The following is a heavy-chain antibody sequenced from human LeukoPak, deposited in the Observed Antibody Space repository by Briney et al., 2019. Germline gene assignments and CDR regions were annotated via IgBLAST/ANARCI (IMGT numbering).Heavy chain of an antibody. CDR3: ARDLINYEFWSGLFDY. Sequence: RGSLRLSCAASGFTFRRYRMHWVRHAPGKGLGRVSRINSAGYSTTYADSVKGRFNISRDNVKNTLYQQMNSLRAEDTAVYYCARDLINYEFWSGLFDYWGQGTLVTVSS. CDR2: INSAGYST. D-gene: IGHD3-3*01. V-gene: IGHV3-74*01. CDR1: GFTFRRYR. J-gene: IGHJ4*02.